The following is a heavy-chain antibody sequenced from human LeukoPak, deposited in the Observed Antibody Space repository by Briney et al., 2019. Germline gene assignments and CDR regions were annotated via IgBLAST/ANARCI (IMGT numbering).Heavy chain of an antibody. D-gene: IGHD2-21*02. Sequence: SETLSLTCTVSGGSISIYYWNWIRQSAGTGLEWIGYIYYTVAIGYNPSLKSRVAISVDTSKNQFSLQLTSVTAADTAVYFCARNGFRTPCGVDCYSDYMDVWGKGTAVTVSS. CDR1: GGSISIYY. CDR2: IYYTVAI. CDR3: ARNGFRTPCGVDCYSDYMDV. V-gene: IGHV4-59*12. J-gene: IGHJ6*03.